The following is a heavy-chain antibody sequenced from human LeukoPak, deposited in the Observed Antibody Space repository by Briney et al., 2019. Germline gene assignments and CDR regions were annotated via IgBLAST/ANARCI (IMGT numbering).Heavy chain of an antibody. Sequence: PGGALRLSCAASGFTFSSYSMTWVRQAPGKGLEWVSSISSSSSYIYYADSVRGRFTISRDNAKNSLYLQMNRLRAEDTAVYYCARTYDILTGYLDYWGQGTLVTVSS. J-gene: IGHJ4*02. V-gene: IGHV3-21*01. CDR3: ARTYDILTGYLDY. CDR1: GFTFSSYS. D-gene: IGHD3-9*01. CDR2: ISSSSSYI.